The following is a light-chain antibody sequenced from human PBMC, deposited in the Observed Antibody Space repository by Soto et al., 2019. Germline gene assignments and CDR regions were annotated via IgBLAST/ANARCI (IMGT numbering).Light chain of an antibody. J-gene: IGKJ1*01. CDR3: QQTYDTPG. Sequence: EIVLTQSPATLSLSPGERATLSCRASQSVGNNLAWYQQKPGQAPGLLIYEASTRATGIPARFSGSGSGTDFTLTISSLEPEDFATYYCQQTYDTPGFGQGTTVEIK. CDR2: EAS. V-gene: IGKV3-11*01. CDR1: QSVGNN.